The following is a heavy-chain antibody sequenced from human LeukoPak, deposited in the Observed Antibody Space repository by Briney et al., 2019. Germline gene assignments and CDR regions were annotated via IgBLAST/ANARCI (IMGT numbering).Heavy chain of an antibody. CDR1: GFIFSRYT. CDR3: VRDLNWAFDY. CDR2: IRSESSST. Sequence: GGSLRLSCAASGFIFSRYTMNWVRQAPGKELEWISNIRSESSSTTYADSVKGRFTISRDNAKNSLYLQINSLRAEDTAVYYCVRDLNWAFDYWGQGTLVTVSS. D-gene: IGHD3-16*01. J-gene: IGHJ4*02. V-gene: IGHV3-48*01.